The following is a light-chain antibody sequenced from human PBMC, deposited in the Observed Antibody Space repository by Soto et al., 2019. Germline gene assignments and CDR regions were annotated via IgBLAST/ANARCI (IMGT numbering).Light chain of an antibody. CDR3: QQSYITPIT. J-gene: IGKJ5*01. V-gene: IGKV1-39*01. CDR2: AAS. CDR1: QSITKS. Sequence: DIQMTQSPSSLSASIEDTITVTCRANQSITKSLNWYQKKPGAAPRLLIRAASGLHSGVPSRFSGSGSGTDFTLTISSLEPDDFATYYCQQSYITPITFGQGTRLEIK.